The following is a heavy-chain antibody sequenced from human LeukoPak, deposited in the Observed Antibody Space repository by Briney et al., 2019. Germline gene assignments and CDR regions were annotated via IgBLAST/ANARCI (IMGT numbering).Heavy chain of an antibody. V-gene: IGHV3-20*04. D-gene: IGHD6-13*01. J-gene: IGHJ4*02. CDR1: GFTFDDYG. CDR2: INWNGGST. CDR3: AKDKAAAAATHFDY. Sequence: GGSLRLSCAASGFTFDDYGMSWVRQAPGKGLEWVSGINWNGGSTGYADSVKGRFTISRDNSKNSLYLQMNSLRAEDTALYYCAKDKAAAAATHFDYWGQGTLVTVSS.